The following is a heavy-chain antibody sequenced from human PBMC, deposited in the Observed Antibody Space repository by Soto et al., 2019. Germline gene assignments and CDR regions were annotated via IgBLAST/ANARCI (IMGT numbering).Heavy chain of an antibody. Sequence: PSETLSLTCTVSGGSISSGGYYWSWIRQHPGKGLEWIGYIYYSGSTYYNPSLKSRVTISVDTSKNQFSLKLSSVTAADTAVYYCARGEDCSGGSCYQDYGMDVWGQGTMVTVSS. D-gene: IGHD2-15*01. J-gene: IGHJ6*02. V-gene: IGHV4-31*03. CDR1: GGSISSGGYY. CDR3: ARGEDCSGGSCYQDYGMDV. CDR2: IYYSGST.